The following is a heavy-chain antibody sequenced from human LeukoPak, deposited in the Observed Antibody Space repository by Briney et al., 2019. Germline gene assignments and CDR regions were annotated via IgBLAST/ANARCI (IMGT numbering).Heavy chain of an antibody. CDR2: ISGSGGST. D-gene: IGHD3-22*01. J-gene: IGHJ3*02. V-gene: IGHV3-23*01. CDR3: AKTRRDYYDSSGYYYDPLDAFDI. Sequence: GGSLRLSCAASGFTFSSYAMSWVRQAPGKGLEWVSAISGSGGSTYYANSVKGRFTISRDNSKNTLYLQMNSLRAEDTAVYYCAKTRRDYYDSSGYYYDPLDAFDIWGQGTMVTVSS. CDR1: GFTFSSYA.